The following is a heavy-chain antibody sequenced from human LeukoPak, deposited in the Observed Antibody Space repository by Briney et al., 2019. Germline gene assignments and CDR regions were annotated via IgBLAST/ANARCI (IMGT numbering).Heavy chain of an antibody. D-gene: IGHD3-22*01. CDR2: IYYSGST. CDR1: GGSISSYY. Sequence: PSETLSLTCTVSGGSISSYYWSWIRQPPGKGLEWIGYIYYSGSTNYNPSLKSRVTISVDTSKNQFSLKLSSVTAADTAVYYCARVSTMIVGSLDYWGQGTLVTVS. V-gene: IGHV4-59*01. J-gene: IGHJ4*02. CDR3: ARVSTMIVGSLDY.